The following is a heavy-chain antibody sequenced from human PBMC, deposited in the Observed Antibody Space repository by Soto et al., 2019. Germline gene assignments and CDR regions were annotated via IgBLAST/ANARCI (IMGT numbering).Heavy chain of an antibody. CDR3: ARDRGGGYGDYP. V-gene: IGHV1-69*08. CDR1: GGTFNMYT. CDR2: IIPILNRA. D-gene: IGHD4-17*01. Sequence: ASVKVSCKASGGTFNMYTFNWVRQAPGQGLEWMGRIIPILNRANYAQKFQGRVTITADESTSTAYMELSSLRSEDTAVYYCARDRGGGYGDYPPGQGTLVTVS. J-gene: IGHJ5*02.